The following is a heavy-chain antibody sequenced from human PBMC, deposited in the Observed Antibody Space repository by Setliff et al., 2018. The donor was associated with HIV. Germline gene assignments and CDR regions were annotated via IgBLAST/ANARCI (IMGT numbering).Heavy chain of an antibody. CDR2: IHTDGTTT. CDR1: GFTFSSYA. D-gene: IGHD1-1*01. CDR3: VRAKNWNDFDY. V-gene: IGHV3-74*03. J-gene: IGHJ4*02. Sequence: TGGSLRLSCAASGFTFSSYAMSRVRQAPGKGLEWVSRIHTDGTTTMYAGSVKGRFTISRDSAKSTLYLQMSSLRAEDTALYYCVRAKNWNDFDYWGQGTLVTVSS.